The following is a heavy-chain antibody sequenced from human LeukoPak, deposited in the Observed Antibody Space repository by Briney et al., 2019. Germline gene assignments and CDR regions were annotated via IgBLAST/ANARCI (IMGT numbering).Heavy chain of an antibody. CDR2: ISGSGGST. Sequence: PGGSLRLSCAASGFTFSSYAMSWVRRAPGKGLEWVSAISGSGGSTYYADSVKGRFTISRDNSKNTLYLQMNSLRAEDTAVYYCAKGVGSFDWYFDLWGRGTLVTVSS. CDR3: AKGVGSFDWYFDL. CDR1: GFTFSSYA. V-gene: IGHV3-23*01. J-gene: IGHJ2*01. D-gene: IGHD1-26*01.